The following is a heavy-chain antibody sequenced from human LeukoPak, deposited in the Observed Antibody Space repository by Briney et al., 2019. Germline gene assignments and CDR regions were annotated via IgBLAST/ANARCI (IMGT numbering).Heavy chain of an antibody. CDR1: GFTFSSYG. V-gene: IGHV3-30*02. D-gene: IGHD3-10*01. J-gene: IGHJ4*02. CDR2: IRYDGSNK. CDR3: ARETLLWFGELQY. Sequence: PGGSLRLSCAASGFTFSSYGMHWVRQAPGKGLEWVAFIRYDGSNKYYADSVKGRFTISRDNSKNTLYLQMNSLRAEDTAVYYCARETLLWFGELQYWGQGTLVTVSS.